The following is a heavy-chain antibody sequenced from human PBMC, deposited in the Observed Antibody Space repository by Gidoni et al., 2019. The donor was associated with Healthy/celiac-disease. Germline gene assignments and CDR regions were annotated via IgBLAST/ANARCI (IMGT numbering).Heavy chain of an antibody. CDR3: ASVAARHPG. V-gene: IGHV4-34*01. D-gene: IGHD6-6*01. CDR1: GGSFSGYY. CDR2: INHSGST. J-gene: IGHJ4*02. Sequence: QVQLQQLGAGLLTPSETLSLTCAVYGGSFSGYYWSWIRQPPGKGLEWIGEINHSGSTNYNPSLKSRVTISVDTSKNQFSLKLSSVTAADTAVYDGASVAARHPGWGQGTLVTVSS.